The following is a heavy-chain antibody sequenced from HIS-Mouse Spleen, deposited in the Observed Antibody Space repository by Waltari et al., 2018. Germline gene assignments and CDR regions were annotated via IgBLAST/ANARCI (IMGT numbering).Heavy chain of an antibody. CDR3: AREIPYSSSWYDWYFDL. V-gene: IGHV4-39*07. J-gene: IGHJ2*01. CDR2: IYYSGST. Sequence: QLQLQESGPGLVKPSETLSLTCTVPGGSLSISSSYWGWIRQPPGKGLEWIGSIYYSGSTYYNPSLKSRVTISVDTSKNQFSLKLSSVTAADTAVYYCAREIPYSSSWYDWYFDLWGRGTLVTVSS. D-gene: IGHD6-13*01. CDR1: GGSLSISSSY.